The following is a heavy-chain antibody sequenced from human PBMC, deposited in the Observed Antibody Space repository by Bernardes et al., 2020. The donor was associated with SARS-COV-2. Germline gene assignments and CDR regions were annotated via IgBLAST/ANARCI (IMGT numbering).Heavy chain of an antibody. CDR2: ISPKSGAT. CDR1: GNTFSDYY. CDR3: SRTFYYDRGGDSLFDF. V-gene: IGHV1-2*02. Sequence: ASEKVSCTAFGNTFSDYYTHWLRQDPGQGLEWMGWISPKSGATNYEQQFQGRVTMTRDTSISTDYIELSSLRSDDTAVYYCSRTFYYDRGGDSLFDFWGQGTPVTVSS. D-gene: IGHD2-21*01. J-gene: IGHJ4*02.